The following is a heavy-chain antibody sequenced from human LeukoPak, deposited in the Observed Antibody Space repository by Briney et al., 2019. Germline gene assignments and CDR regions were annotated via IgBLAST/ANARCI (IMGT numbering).Heavy chain of an antibody. D-gene: IGHD2-2*01. CDR2: IKQDGSEK. V-gene: IGHV3-7*04. Sequence: GGSLRLSCAASGFTFSSYWMTWVRQAPGRGLEWVANIKQDGSEKYYVDSVKGRFTISRDNAKNSLYLQMNSLRAEDTAVYYCARDRRCSSTSCYYFDYWGQGTLVTVSS. CDR3: ARDRRCSSTSCYYFDY. J-gene: IGHJ4*02. CDR1: GFTFSSYW.